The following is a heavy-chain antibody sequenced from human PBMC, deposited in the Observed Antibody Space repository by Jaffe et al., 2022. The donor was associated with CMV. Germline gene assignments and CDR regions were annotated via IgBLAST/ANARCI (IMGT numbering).Heavy chain of an antibody. CDR1: GFSFSTYS. D-gene: IGHD2-2*01. CDR2: ISSSSGYK. Sequence: EVQLVESGGGLVKPGGSLRLSCAAAGFSFSTYSMNWVRQAPGKGLEWVSGISSSSGYKYYADSVRGRFTISRDNAKNSLYLQMNSLRAEDTGVYYCAGGDRGDIKVVPPTAGWGQGTLVTVSS. J-gene: IGHJ4*02. CDR3: AGGDRGDIKVVPPTAG. V-gene: IGHV3-21*01.